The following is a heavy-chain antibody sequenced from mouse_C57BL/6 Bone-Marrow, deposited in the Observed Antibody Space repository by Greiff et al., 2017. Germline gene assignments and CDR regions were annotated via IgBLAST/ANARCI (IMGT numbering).Heavy chain of an antibody. Sequence: QVQLKQSGPELVKPGASVKLSCKASGYTFTSYDINWVKQRPGQGLEWIGWIYPRDGSTKYNEKFKGKATLTVDTSSSTAYMELHRLTSEDSAVYFCARDYPYAMDYWGQGTSVPVSS. CDR3: ARDYPYAMDY. D-gene: IGHD2-4*01. V-gene: IGHV1-85*01. CDR1: GYTFTSYD. CDR2: IYPRDGST. J-gene: IGHJ4*01.